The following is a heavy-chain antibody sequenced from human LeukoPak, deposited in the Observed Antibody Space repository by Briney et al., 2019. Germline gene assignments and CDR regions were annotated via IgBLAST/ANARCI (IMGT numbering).Heavy chain of an antibody. Sequence: SETLSLTCAVSGGSISSGGYSWSWIRQPPGKAMEFIAYIYYTGNTYFNPSLKSRVTISVDTSKNQFSLKLSSVTAADTAVYYCASSIAVAEVLDYWGQGTLVTVSS. CDR3: ASSIAVAEVLDY. V-gene: IGHV4-30-4*07. CDR2: IYYTGNT. D-gene: IGHD6-19*01. J-gene: IGHJ4*02. CDR1: GGSISSGGYS.